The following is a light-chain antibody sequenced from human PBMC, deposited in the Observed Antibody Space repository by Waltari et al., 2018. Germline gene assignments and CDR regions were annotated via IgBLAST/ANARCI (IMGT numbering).Light chain of an antibody. V-gene: IGLV2-14*01. J-gene: IGLJ1*01. CDR1: SSDVGGYDY. Sequence: QSALTQPASVSGSPGQSITISCTGTSSDVGGYDYVSWYQQHPGKAPKLMIYDVTKRPSGVANRFSGSKPGNTASLTISGLQAEDEADYYCKSYTSGRTYVFGTGTKVTVL. CDR3: KSYTSGRTYV. CDR2: DVT.